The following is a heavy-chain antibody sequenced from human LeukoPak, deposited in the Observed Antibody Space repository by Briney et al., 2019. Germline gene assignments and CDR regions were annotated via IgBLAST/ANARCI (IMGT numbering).Heavy chain of an antibody. V-gene: IGHV3-48*03. D-gene: IGHD3-10*01. J-gene: IGHJ4*02. CDR3: AKGKFGDPLNY. CDR1: GFTFSSYE. Sequence: GGSLRLSCAASGFTFSSYEMNWVRQAPGKGLEWVSYISSSSSTIYYADSVKGRFTISKDNSKNTVDLLMNSVRAEDTALYYCAKGKFGDPLNYWGQGTLVTVSS. CDR2: ISSSSSTI.